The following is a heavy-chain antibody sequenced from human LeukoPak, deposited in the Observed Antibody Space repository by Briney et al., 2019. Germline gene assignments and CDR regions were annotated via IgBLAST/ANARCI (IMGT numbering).Heavy chain of an antibody. J-gene: IGHJ5*02. CDR2: INHSGST. D-gene: IGHD6-6*01. CDR3: ARTHIAARSWFDP. CDR1: GGSFSGYY. V-gene: IGHV4-34*01. Sequence: SETLSLTCAVYGGSFSGYYWSWIRQPPGKGLEWIGEINHSGSTNYNPSLKSRVTISVDTSKNQFSLKLSSVTAADTAVYYCARTHIAARSWFDPWGQGTLVTVSS.